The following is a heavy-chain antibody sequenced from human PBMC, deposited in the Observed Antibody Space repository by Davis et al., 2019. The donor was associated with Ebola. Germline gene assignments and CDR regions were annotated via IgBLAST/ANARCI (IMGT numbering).Heavy chain of an antibody. CDR3: ARGMDV. CDR1: GYTFTNYY. CDR2: ISAYNGNT. V-gene: IGHV1-18*04. Sequence: ASVKVSCKASGYTFTNYYMHWVRQAPGQGLEWMGWISAYNGNTNYAQKVQGRVTMTTDTSTGTAYLDRRSLRSDDTAVYFCARGMDVWGKGTTVTVSS. J-gene: IGHJ6*04.